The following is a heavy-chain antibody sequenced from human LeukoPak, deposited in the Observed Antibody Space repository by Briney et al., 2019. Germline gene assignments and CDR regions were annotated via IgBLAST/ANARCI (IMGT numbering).Heavy chain of an antibody. J-gene: IGHJ4*02. Sequence: PGGSLRLSCVASGFTISTYWMSWVRQAPGKGLEWVANIKEDGSEKYYVDSVKGRFTISRDNAKNSLYLQVSDLRAEDTAVYYCARDSTKSSDFDYWGQGTLVTVSS. D-gene: IGHD2-2*01. CDR3: ARDSTKSSDFDY. V-gene: IGHV3-7*01. CDR2: IKEDGSEK. CDR1: GFTISTYW.